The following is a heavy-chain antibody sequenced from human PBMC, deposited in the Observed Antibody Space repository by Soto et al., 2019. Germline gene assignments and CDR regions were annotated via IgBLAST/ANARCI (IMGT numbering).Heavy chain of an antibody. D-gene: IGHD5-18*01. CDR2: IYYSGST. Sequence: LSLTCTVSGGSISSGGYYWSWIRQHPGKGLEWIGYIYYSGSTYYNPSLKSRVTISVDTSKNQFSLKLSSVTAADTAVYYCARDMGYSYGLEGFDYWGQGSLVSVSS. CDR1: GGSISSGGYY. J-gene: IGHJ4*02. V-gene: IGHV4-31*03. CDR3: ARDMGYSYGLEGFDY.